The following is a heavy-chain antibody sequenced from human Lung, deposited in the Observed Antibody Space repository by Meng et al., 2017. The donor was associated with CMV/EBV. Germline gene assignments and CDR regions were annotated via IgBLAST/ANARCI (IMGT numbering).Heavy chain of an antibody. J-gene: IGHJ6*02. CDR3: ARSDDFGSGYYRVRRDYYYDGMDV. Sequence: GGSLRLXCAASGFIFDDYAMHWVRQAPGKGLEWVSSISSSSSYIYYADSVKGRFTISRDNAKNSLYLQMNSLRAEDTAVYYCARSDDFGSGYYRVRRDYYYDGMDVWGQGXTVTVSS. CDR2: ISSSSSYI. V-gene: IGHV3-21*01. CDR1: GFIFDDYA. D-gene: IGHD3-3*01.